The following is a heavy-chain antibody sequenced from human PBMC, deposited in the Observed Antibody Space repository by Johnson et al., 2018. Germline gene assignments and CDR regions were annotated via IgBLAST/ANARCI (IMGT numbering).Heavy chain of an antibody. CDR1: GGSISSNNW. J-gene: IGHJ4*02. D-gene: IGHD3-10*01. Sequence: QVQLQESGPGLVKPSGTLSLTCAVSGGSISSNNWWSWVRQPPGKGLEWIGEIYHSGSTNYNPSLKSRVTISVDKSKNQFSLKVSSVTAADTAVYYCARDRRAYYDGSGSYLDYWGQGTLVTVSS. V-gene: IGHV4-4*02. CDR2: IYHSGST. CDR3: ARDRRAYYDGSGSYLDY.